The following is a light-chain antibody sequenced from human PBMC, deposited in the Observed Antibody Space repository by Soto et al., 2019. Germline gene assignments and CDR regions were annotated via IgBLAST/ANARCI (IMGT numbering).Light chain of an antibody. CDR2: DAS. J-gene: IGKJ1*01. V-gene: IGKV3D-20*01. CDR1: QSVSSGY. CDR3: QQYSSSLWT. Sequence: EIVLTQSPGSLSLSPGERATLSCRASQSVSSGYVAWYQQKPGLAPRLLMFDASSRAKGIPDRFRGSGSGTGFTLTISSLEPEDFAVYYCQQYSSSLWTFGQGTKVDIK.